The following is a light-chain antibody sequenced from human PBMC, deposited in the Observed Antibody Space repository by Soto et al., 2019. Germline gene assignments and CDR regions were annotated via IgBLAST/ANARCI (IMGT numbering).Light chain of an antibody. CDR1: QSISSY. V-gene: IGKV1-39*01. CDR2: AAS. CDR3: QQSYSTPLT. Sequence: DIQMTQSPSSLSASVGDRVTITCRASQSISSYLNWYQQKPGKAPKLLIYAASSVQSGVASRFSGSGSGTDFTLTISSLQPEDFATYYCQQSYSTPLTFGGGTKVEIK. J-gene: IGKJ4*02.